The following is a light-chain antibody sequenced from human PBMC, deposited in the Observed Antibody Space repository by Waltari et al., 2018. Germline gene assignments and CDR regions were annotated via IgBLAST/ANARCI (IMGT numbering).Light chain of an antibody. V-gene: IGLV3-10*01. CDR2: DDN. CDR3: YSTDSTGNHVV. CDR1: ALPKKY. Sequence: SYELTQPPSVSVSPGQTARITCSGDALPKKYAFWYQQKSGQPPVLIIYDDNKRPSGIPERFSGSSSGTMATLTISGAQVEDEADYYCYSTDSTGNHVVFGGGTKLTVL. J-gene: IGLJ2*01.